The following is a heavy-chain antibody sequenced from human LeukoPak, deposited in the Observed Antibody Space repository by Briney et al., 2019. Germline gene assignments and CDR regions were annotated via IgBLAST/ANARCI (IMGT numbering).Heavy chain of an antibody. CDR3: VRDGRGYCGSTSCRPFDS. V-gene: IGHV3-48*03. CDR2: ISGSGSSL. Sequence: PGGSLRLSCAASGFTFSAYEMNWVRQAPGKGLEPVSYISGSGSSLSYADSVRGRFTISRDNAKNSLFLQTNSLRVEDTAIYYCVRDGRGYCGSTSCRPFDSWGRGTLVTVSS. CDR1: GFTFSAYE. D-gene: IGHD2-2*01. J-gene: IGHJ4*02.